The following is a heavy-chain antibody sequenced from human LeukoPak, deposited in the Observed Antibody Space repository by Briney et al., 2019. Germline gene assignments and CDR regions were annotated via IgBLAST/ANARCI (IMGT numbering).Heavy chain of an antibody. D-gene: IGHD6-19*01. V-gene: IGHV4-59*08. J-gene: IGHJ4*02. CDR1: GGSISSYY. CDR3: ASRFGTSGWVDY. Sequence: SETLSLTCTVSGGSISSYYWSWIRQPAGKGLEWMGYIYSSGSTNYNPSLKSRVTISVDSSKNQFSLKLSSVTAADTAVYYCASRFGTSGWVDYWGQGTLVTVSS. CDR2: IYSSGST.